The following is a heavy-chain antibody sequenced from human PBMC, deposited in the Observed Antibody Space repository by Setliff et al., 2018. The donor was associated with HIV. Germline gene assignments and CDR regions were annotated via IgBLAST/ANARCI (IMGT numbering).Heavy chain of an antibody. D-gene: IGHD1-26*01. V-gene: IGHV4-4*07. CDR2: IYTSGST. Sequence: PSETLSLTCIVSGGSIVSYYWSWIRQPAGKGLEWIGRIYTSGSTNYNPSLKSRVTMSVDTSKNQISLRLNSVTAADTAVYYCVRDAGDSYLKGFWYFDLWGRGTLVT. CDR3: VRDAGDSYLKGFWYFDL. CDR1: GGSIVSYY. J-gene: IGHJ2*01.